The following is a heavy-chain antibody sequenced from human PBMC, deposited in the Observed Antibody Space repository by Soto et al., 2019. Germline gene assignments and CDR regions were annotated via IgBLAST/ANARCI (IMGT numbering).Heavy chain of an antibody. CDR2: ISYDGSNK. V-gene: IGHV3-30*18. CDR1: GFIFSSYG. CDR3: AKDRATGTTYYYYGKDV. D-gene: IGHD1-7*01. Sequence: PGGSLRLSCAASGFIFSSYGMHWVRQAPGKGLEWVAVISYDGSNKYYADSVKGRFTISRDNSKNTLYLQMNSLRAEDTAVYYCAKDRATGTTYYYYGKDVWGQGTTVTVSS. J-gene: IGHJ6*02.